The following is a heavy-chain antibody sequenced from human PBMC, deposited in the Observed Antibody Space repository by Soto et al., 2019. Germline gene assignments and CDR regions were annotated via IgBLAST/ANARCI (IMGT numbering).Heavy chain of an antibody. D-gene: IGHD2-8*01. J-gene: IGHJ4*01. V-gene: IGHV1-2*02. Sequence: ASVNVSCKDSGYTFTDYYMHWVRQAPGQGLEWMGWINPNSGGTRYAQKFQGRVTMNRDTSISTAYMELSGLRSNDTAVYYCSSIYCTLTYCCHFDYCGHGTSGAVSS. CDR2: INPNSGGT. CDR3: SSIYCTLTYCCHFDY. CDR1: GYTFTDYY.